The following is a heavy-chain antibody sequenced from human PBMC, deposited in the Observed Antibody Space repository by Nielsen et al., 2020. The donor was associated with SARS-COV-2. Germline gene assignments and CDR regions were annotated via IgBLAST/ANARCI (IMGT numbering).Heavy chain of an antibody. V-gene: IGHV4-59*05. CDR1: GDSISSDY. Sequence: SETLSLTCNVYGDSISSDYWNWIRQPPGKGLEWIWQGYYSGSTYYNPSLKSRITISVDTSKNQFSLKLRPVTAADTAVYYCARHYDILPGYDRGFDYWGQGTLVTVSS. CDR2: GYYSGST. D-gene: IGHD3-9*01. CDR3: ARHYDILPGYDRGFDY. J-gene: IGHJ4*02.